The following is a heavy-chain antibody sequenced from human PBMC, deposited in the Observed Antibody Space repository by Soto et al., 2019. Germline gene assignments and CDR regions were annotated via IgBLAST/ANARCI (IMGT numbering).Heavy chain of an antibody. Sequence: LRLSCAASGFTFRTYGMHWVRQAPGKGLEWLAVISNNGINKYYADSVKGRFTISRDNSRDTLFLQMNSLRGGDTAIYYCAKVIRADSTSSNFYYYSGLDVWGQGTTVTVSS. CDR3: AKVIRADSTSSNFYYYSGLDV. V-gene: IGHV3-30*18. D-gene: IGHD6-6*01. CDR2: ISNNGINK. J-gene: IGHJ6*02. CDR1: GFTFRTYG.